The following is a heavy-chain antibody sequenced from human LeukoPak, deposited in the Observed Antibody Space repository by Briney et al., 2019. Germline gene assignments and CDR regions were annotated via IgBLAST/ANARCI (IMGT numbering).Heavy chain of an antibody. Sequence: SQTLSLTCTVSGGSISSGDYYWSWIRQPPGKGLEWIWYIYYSGSTYYNPSLKSRVTISVDTSKNQFSLKLSSVTAADTAVYYCARAHVDTAIVYYYYYGMDDWGQGTTVTVSS. CDR1: GGSISSGDYY. J-gene: IGHJ6*02. D-gene: IGHD5-18*01. CDR3: ARAHVDTAIVYYYYYGMDD. V-gene: IGHV4-30-4*01. CDR2: IYYSGST.